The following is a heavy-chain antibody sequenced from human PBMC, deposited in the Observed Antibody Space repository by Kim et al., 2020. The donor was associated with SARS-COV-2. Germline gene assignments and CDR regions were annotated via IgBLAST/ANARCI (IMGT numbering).Heavy chain of an antibody. Sequence: GRSLRLSCAASGFTFSSYAMHWVRQAPGKGLEWVAVISYDGSNKYYADSVKGRFTISRDNSKNTLYLQMNSLRAEDTAVYYCAREGIGGSYYGDYYYYGMDVWGQGTTVTVSS. CDR1: GFTFSSYA. D-gene: IGHD1-26*01. CDR3: AREGIGGSYYGDYYYYGMDV. J-gene: IGHJ6*01. V-gene: IGHV3-30*04. CDR2: ISYDGSNK.